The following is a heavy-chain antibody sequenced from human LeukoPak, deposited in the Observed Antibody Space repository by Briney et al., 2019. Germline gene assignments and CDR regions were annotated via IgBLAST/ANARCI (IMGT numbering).Heavy chain of an antibody. Sequence: SETLSLTCTVSGGSISSGDYYWSWIRQPPGKGLEWIGYIYYSGSTYYNPSLKSRDTISVDTSKNQFSLKLSSVTAADTAVYYCARGGYCSSTSCYPIYWFDTWGQGTLVTVSS. CDR1: GGSISSGDYY. D-gene: IGHD2-2*01. V-gene: IGHV4-30-4*08. CDR3: ARGGYCSSTSCYPIYWFDT. J-gene: IGHJ5*02. CDR2: IYYSGST.